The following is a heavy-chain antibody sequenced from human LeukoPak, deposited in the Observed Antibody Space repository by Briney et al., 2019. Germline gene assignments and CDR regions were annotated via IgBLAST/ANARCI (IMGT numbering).Heavy chain of an antibody. Sequence: GGSLRLSCAASGFTVSSNYMSWVRQAPGKGLEWVSVLYGAGATYYADSVKGRFIISRHNSNNTLYLQMNSLRAEDTVVYYCARGGTPTFWTGFMDVWGLGTTVTVSS. CDR1: GFTVSSNY. CDR2: LYGAGAT. CDR3: ARGGTPTFWTGFMDV. V-gene: IGHV3-53*04. J-gene: IGHJ6*02. D-gene: IGHD3/OR15-3a*01.